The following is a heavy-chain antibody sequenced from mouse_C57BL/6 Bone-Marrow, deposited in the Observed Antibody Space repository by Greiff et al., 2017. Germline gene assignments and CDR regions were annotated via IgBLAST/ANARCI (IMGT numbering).Heavy chain of an antibody. V-gene: IGHV3-6*01. J-gene: IGHJ3*01. D-gene: IGHD2-1*01. Sequence: DVHLVESGPGLVKPSQSLSLTCSVTGYSITSGYYWNWIRQFPGNKLEWMGYISYDGSNNYNPSLKNRISITRDTSKNQFFLKLNSVTTEDTATYYCARDHGNYGGFAYWGQGTLVTVSA. CDR3: ARDHGNYGGFAY. CDR1: GYSITSGYY. CDR2: ISYDGSN.